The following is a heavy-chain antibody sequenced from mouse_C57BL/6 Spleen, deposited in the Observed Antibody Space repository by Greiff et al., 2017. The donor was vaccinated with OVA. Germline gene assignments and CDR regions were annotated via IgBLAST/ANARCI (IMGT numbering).Heavy chain of an antibody. CDR3: ARGAQATFDYAMDY. D-gene: IGHD3-2*02. Sequence: VQLQQPGAELVKPGASVKLSCKASGYTFTSYWMHWVKQRPGQGLEWIGMIHPNSGSTNYNEKFKSKATLTVDKSSSTAYMQLSSLTSEDSAVDYCARGAQATFDYAMDYWGQGTSVTVSS. CDR1: GYTFTSYW. V-gene: IGHV1-64*01. J-gene: IGHJ4*01. CDR2: IHPNSGST.